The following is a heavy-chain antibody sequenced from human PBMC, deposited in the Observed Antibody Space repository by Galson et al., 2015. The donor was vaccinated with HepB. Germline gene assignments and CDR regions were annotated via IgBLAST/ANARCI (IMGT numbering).Heavy chain of an antibody. J-gene: IGHJ4*02. D-gene: IGHD2-2*01. CDR1: GYTFTSYW. CDR2: IYPSDSDA. V-gene: IGHV5-51*01. Sequence: QSGAEVKKPGESLKISCKASGYTFTSYWIGWVRQMPGKGLEWMGIIYPSDSDARYSPSFQGQVTISADRSITTSYLQWSSLKASDTAMYFCARQGLSSTTGYDYWGQGTLVTVSS. CDR3: ARQGLSSTTGYDY.